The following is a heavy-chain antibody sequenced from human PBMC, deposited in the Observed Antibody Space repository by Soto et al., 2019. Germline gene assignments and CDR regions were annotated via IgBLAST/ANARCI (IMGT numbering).Heavy chain of an antibody. V-gene: IGHV4-59*01. CDR3: ARQTCRGCDCDTGPKRWYFDL. CDR1: GASISSYY. J-gene: IGHJ2*01. CDR2: VSGGGRL. D-gene: IGHD2-21*01. Sequence: QVEVQESGPGLVKPSETLSLTCTVSGASISSYYWSWIRQSPGKGLERMVSVSGGGRLYYNPSLKGRIGTSVDTSKNQFSLILGCVADADTALYYCARQTCRGCDCDTGPKRWYFDLWGRGTHVTVSS.